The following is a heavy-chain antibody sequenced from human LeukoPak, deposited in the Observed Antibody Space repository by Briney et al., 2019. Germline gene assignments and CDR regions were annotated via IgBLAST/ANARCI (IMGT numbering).Heavy chain of an antibody. J-gene: IGHJ3*01. Sequence: GGSLRLSCAASGFAFTNYAVHWVRQAPGKGLEWVALISDDGSNKYYTNSVKGRFTISRDNSKNTLYLQMNSLRAEDTAVYYCATRTSGAFDFWGQGTMVIVS. CDR3: ATRTSGAFDF. CDR1: GFAFTNYA. CDR2: ISDDGSNK. V-gene: IGHV3-30-3*01.